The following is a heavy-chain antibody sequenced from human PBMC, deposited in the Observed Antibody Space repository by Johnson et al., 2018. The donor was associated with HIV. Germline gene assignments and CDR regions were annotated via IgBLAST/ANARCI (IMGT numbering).Heavy chain of an antibody. Sequence: QVQLVESGGGVVQPGRSLRLSCAASGFTFSSYAMHWVRQAPGKGLEWVAVISYDGSNKYYADSVKGRFTISRDNSKNTLYLQMNSLRAEDTAVYYCAKVRSGSSWYIAFDIWGQGTMVTVSS. CDR2: ISYDGSNK. CDR3: AKVRSGSSWYIAFDI. CDR1: GFTFSSYA. D-gene: IGHD6-13*01. J-gene: IGHJ3*02. V-gene: IGHV3-30-3*01.